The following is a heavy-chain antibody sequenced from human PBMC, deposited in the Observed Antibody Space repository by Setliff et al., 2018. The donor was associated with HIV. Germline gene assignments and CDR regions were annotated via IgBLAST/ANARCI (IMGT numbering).Heavy chain of an antibody. CDR1: GVSFNNCS. J-gene: IGHJ5*02. CDR2: INHGGST. D-gene: IGHD4-17*01. CDR3: ARAWDSTVTTPFNWFDP. Sequence: PSETLSLTCAVFGVSFNNCSYNWFRQPPGRGLEWIGEINHGGSTNYNSSLKSRVTMSMDTSKNQFSLEMRSLTAADTAIYYCARAWDSTVTTPFNWFDPWGQGTLVTVSS. V-gene: IGHV4-34*01.